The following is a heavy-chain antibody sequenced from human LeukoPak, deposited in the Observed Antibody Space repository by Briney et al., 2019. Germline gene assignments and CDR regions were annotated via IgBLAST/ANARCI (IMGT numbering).Heavy chain of an antibody. D-gene: IGHD3-3*02. V-gene: IGHV3-30*04. Sequence: GGSLRLSCAASGFIFSNYAMHWVRQAPGKGLEWVAVISNDGSEKYFADSVKGRFTISRDNSQNTLYLQMNSLRTEDTAVYYCARIEQTHLSPPFDYWGQGTLVTVSS. CDR1: GFIFSNYA. CDR3: ARIEQTHLSPPFDY. J-gene: IGHJ4*02. CDR2: ISNDGSEK.